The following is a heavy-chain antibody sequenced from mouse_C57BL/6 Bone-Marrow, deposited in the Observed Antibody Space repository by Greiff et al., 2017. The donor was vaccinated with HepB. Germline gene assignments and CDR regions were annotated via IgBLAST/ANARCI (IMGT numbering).Heavy chain of an antibody. V-gene: IGHV5-17*01. D-gene: IGHD2-4*01. CDR1: GFTFSDYG. J-gene: IGHJ3*01. CDR2: ISSGSSTI. CDR3: ARQGSYDYDFAY. Sequence: VQLKESGGGLVKPGGSLKLSCAASGFTFSDYGMHWVRQAPEKGLEWVAYISSGSSTIYYADTVKGRFTISRDNAKNTLFLQMTSLRSEDTAMYYCARQGSYDYDFAYWGQGTLVTVSA.